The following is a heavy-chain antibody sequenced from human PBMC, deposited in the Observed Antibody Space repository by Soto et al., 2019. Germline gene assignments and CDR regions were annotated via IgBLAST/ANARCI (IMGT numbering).Heavy chain of an antibody. D-gene: IGHD3-10*01. J-gene: IGHJ4*02. CDR1: GGSISSGDYY. Sequence: QVQLQESGPGLVKPSQTLSLTCTVSGGSISSGDYYWSWIRQPPGKGLEWIGYIYYSGSTYYNPSLTLRVTISADTSTTPFSLTLSSVTAAATAVYYCASAQGSGFLVSWGQGTLVTVSS. CDR3: ASAQGSGFLVS. V-gene: IGHV4-30-4*01. CDR2: IYYSGST.